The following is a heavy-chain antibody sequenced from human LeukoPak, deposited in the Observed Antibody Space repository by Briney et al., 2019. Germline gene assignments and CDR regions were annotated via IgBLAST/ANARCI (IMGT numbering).Heavy chain of an antibody. CDR3: TRDIEDTAMVWGAFHY. J-gene: IGHJ4*02. Sequence: QTGGSLRLSCTASGFTFGDYAMSWVRQAPGKGLEWVSFIRSKAYGGTTEYAASVKGRFTISRDDSKSIAYLQMNSLKTEDTAVYYCTRDIEDTAMVWGAFHYWGQGTLVTVSS. D-gene: IGHD5-18*01. V-gene: IGHV3-49*04. CDR2: IRSKAYGGTT. CDR1: GFTFGDYA.